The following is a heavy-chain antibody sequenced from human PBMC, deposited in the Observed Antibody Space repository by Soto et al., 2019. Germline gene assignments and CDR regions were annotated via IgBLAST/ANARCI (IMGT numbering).Heavy chain of an antibody. CDR2: INHSGST. Sequence: XXTLSLPCAVYGGSFSGYYWRWIPQPPGKGLEWIGEINHSGSTNYNPSLKSRVTISVDTSKNQFSLKLSSVTAADTAVYYCARGVDRSIQLWFLDYWGQGTLVTVSS. CDR1: GGSFSGYY. D-gene: IGHD5-18*01. J-gene: IGHJ4*02. CDR3: ARGVDRSIQLWFLDY. V-gene: IGHV4-34*01.